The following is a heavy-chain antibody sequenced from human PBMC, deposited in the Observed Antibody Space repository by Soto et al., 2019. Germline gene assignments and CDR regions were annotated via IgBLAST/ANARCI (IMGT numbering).Heavy chain of an antibody. D-gene: IGHD6-19*01. CDR3: ARGLITGSHYSGGWYYFDS. J-gene: IGHJ4*02. V-gene: IGHV4-4*02. CDR1: GGSISSDNW. Sequence: SETLSLTCGVSGGSISSDNWWSWVRQPPGKGLEWIGEIYRSGSTNSNPSLKSRVTISLDKSKNQFSLELSSVTAADTAVYYCARGLITGSHYSGGWYYFDSWGQGTQVTVSS. CDR2: IYRSGST.